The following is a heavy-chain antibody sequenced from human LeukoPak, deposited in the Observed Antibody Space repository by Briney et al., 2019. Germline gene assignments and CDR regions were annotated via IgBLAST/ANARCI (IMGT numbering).Heavy chain of an antibody. Sequence: SETPSLTCAVYGGSFSGYYWSWIRQPPGKGLEWIGYIYTSGSTNYNPSLKSRVTISVDTSKNQFSLKLSSVTAADTAVYYCARDYSNWFDPWGQGTLVTVSS. CDR3: ARDYSNWFDP. CDR2: IYTSGST. V-gene: IGHV4-4*09. D-gene: IGHD4-11*01. CDR1: GGSFSGYY. J-gene: IGHJ5*02.